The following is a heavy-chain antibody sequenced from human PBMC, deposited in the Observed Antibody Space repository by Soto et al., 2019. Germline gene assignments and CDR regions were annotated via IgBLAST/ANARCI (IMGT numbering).Heavy chain of an antibody. CDR3: ARTAVAGSLQQNYYYYYYMDV. J-gene: IGHJ6*03. CDR2: IYYSGST. CDR1: GGSISSYY. V-gene: IGHV4-59*01. Sequence: PSETLSLTCTVSGGSISSYYWSWIRQPPGKGLEWMANIYYSGSTNYNPSLKSRVTISVGTSKNQFSLKLSSGTAADTAVYYCARTAVAGSLQQNYYYYYYMDVWGKGTTVTVSS. D-gene: IGHD6-19*01.